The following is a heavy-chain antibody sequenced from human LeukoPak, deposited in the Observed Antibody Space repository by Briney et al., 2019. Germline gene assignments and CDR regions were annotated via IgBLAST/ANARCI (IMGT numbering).Heavy chain of an antibody. V-gene: IGHV4-59*08. D-gene: IGHD5-12*01. CDR3: ARRYSGYDFAFDI. CDR1: GGSISSYN. Sequence: SETLSLTCTVSGGSISSYNWSWIRQPPGKGLEWIGYIYYSGSTNYNPSLKSRVTISVDTSKNQFSLKLSSVTAADTAVYYCARRYSGYDFAFDIWGQGTMVTVSS. CDR2: IYYSGST. J-gene: IGHJ3*02.